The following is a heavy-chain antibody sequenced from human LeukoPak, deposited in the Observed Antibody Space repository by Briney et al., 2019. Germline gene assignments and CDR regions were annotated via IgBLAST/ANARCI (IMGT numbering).Heavy chain of an antibody. V-gene: IGHV3-30*02. D-gene: IGHD5-18*01. CDR1: GFSFSTYG. J-gene: IGHJ4*02. CDR3: AKGGYNYGFSRDY. Sequence: GGSLRLSCTTSGFSFSTYGMHWVRQAPGKGLEWVAFIRNDGGNKYYADSVKGRFTISRDNSKNTLDLQMNSLRVEDTAVYYCAKGGYNYGFSRDYWGQGTLVTVSS. CDR2: IRNDGGNK.